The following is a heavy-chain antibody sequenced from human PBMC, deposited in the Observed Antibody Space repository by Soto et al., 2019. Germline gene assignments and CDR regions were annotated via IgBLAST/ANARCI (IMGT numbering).Heavy chain of an antibody. CDR2: ISSSGSTI. Sequence: QVQLVESGGGLVKPGGSLRLSCAASGFTFSDYYMSWIRQAPGKGLEWVSYISSSGSTIYYADSVKGRFTISRDNAKNSLYLQMNSLRAEDTAVYYCARTYYDFWRATPGEYYFDYWGQGTLVTVSS. CDR3: ARTYYDFWRATPGEYYFDY. V-gene: IGHV3-11*01. D-gene: IGHD3-3*01. CDR1: GFTFSDYY. J-gene: IGHJ4*02.